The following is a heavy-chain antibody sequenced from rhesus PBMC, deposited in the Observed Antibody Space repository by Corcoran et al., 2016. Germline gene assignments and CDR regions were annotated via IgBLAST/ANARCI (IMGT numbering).Heavy chain of an antibody. D-gene: IGHD2-39*01. V-gene: IGHV1-111*02. CDR3: ATGKGGVSL. Sequence: EVQLVQSGAEVKKPGASVKISCQASGYTFTDYYLHWVRQAPGKGLEGVGRVGPEERQAIHARNVRDRVPTTADTSTDTAYMELSSLGSEDPAVYYCATGKGGVSLWGQGVLVTVSS. CDR1: GYTFTDYY. J-gene: IGHJ4*01. CDR2: VGPEERQA.